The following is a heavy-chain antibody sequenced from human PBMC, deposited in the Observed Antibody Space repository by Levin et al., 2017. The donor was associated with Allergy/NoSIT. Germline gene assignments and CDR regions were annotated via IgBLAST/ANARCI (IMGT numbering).Heavy chain of an antibody. V-gene: IGHV2-5*02. CDR1: GFSLSTSGVG. Sequence: SGPTLVKPTQTLTLTCTFSGFSLSTSGVGVGWIRQPPGKALEWLALIYWDDDKRYSPSLKSRLTITKDTSKNQVVLTMTNMDPVDTATYYCAHRAYYYDSSGYSNARPQDAFDIWGQGTMVTVSS. CDR2: IYWDDDK. CDR3: AHRAYYYDSSGYSNARPQDAFDI. J-gene: IGHJ3*02. D-gene: IGHD3-22*01.